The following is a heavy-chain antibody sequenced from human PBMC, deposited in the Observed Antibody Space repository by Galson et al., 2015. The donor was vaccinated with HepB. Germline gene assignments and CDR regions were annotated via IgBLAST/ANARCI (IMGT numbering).Heavy chain of an antibody. J-gene: IGHJ4*02. CDR3: ARGRGADYGGNTGHFDY. V-gene: IGHV3-33*01. CDR1: GFILSSYG. D-gene: IGHD4-23*01. Sequence: SLRLSCAASGFILSSYGMHWVRQAPGKGLEWVAVIWYDGSKKYYADSVKGRFTISRDNSTSTLYLQMDSLRVEDTAMFYCARGRGADYGGNTGHFDYWGQGTLVTVSS. CDR2: IWYDGSKK.